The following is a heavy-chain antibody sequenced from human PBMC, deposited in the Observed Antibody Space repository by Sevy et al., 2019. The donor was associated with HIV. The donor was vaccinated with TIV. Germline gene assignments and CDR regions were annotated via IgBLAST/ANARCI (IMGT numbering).Heavy chain of an antibody. CDR1: GYTLTQLS. D-gene: IGHD3-3*01. CDR2: FDPEDGER. Sequence: ASVKVSCKVSGYTLTQLSMHWVRQAPGKGLEWLGSFDPEDGERIYAQKFQGRFTMTEETSTDTAYMELSSLRSEDTAIYYCATGREYYEGNSGYFDYWGQGTLFTVSS. V-gene: IGHV1-24*01. CDR3: ATGREYYEGNSGYFDY. J-gene: IGHJ4*02.